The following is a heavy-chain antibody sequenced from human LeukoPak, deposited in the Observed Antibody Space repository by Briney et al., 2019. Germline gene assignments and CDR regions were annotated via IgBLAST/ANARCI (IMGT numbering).Heavy chain of an antibody. CDR1: GFTSSNAW. V-gene: IGHV3-15*01. CDR3: TTFDYAAFLI. J-gene: IGHJ3*02. CDR2: IKSKTDGGTR. D-gene: IGHD4/OR15-4a*01. Sequence: GGSLRLSCVVSGFTSSNAWMSWVRQAPGKGLDWVGRIKSKTDGGTRDYAAPVKGRFTISRDDSKNTLYLQMNSLKTEDTAVYYCTTFDYAAFLIWGQGTMVTVSS.